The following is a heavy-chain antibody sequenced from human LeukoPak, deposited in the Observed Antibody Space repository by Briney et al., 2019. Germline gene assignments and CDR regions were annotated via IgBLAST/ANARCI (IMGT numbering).Heavy chain of an antibody. J-gene: IGHJ6*03. D-gene: IGHD4-11*01. CDR3: ARGAVDYPDYYYYYMDV. Sequence: GGSLRLSCAASGFTFSSYAMHWVRQAPGKGLEWVAVISYDGSNKYYADSVKGGFTISRDNSKNTLYLQMNSLRAEDTAVYYCARGAVDYPDYYYYYMDVWGKGTTVTVSS. V-gene: IGHV3-30*04. CDR2: ISYDGSNK. CDR1: GFTFSSYA.